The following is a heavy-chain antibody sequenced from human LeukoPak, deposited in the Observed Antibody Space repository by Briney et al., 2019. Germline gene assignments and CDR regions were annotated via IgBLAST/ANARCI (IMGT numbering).Heavy chain of an antibody. CDR2: INPNSGGT. J-gene: IGHJ4*02. D-gene: IGHD6-6*01. CDR3: ARGLNLYSSSSHFDY. CDR1: GYTFTGYY. V-gene: IGHV1-2*02. Sequence: ASVTVSFKSSGYTFTGYYMHWVRQAPGRGLEWMGWINPNSGGTNYAQKFQGRVTMTRDTSISTAYMELSRLRSDDTAVYYCARGLNLYSSSSHFDYWGQGTLVTVSS.